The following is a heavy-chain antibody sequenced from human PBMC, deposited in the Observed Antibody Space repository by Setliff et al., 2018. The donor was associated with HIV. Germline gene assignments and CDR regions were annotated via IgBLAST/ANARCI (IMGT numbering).Heavy chain of an antibody. V-gene: IGHV4-39*07. CDR3: ARVGAGGAFDI. CDR2: IYSTGST. D-gene: IGHD3-16*01. CDR1: GGSISGSSYY. Sequence: SETLSLTCSVSGGSISGSSYYWGWIRQPPGKGLEWIGSIYSTGSTNYNPSLKSRVTISVDTSKNQFSLKLSSVSAADTAVYYCARVGAGGAFDIWGQGTMVTVSS. J-gene: IGHJ3*02.